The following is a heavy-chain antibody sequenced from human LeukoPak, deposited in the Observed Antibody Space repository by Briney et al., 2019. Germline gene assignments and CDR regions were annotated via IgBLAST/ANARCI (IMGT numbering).Heavy chain of an antibody. J-gene: IGHJ3*02. V-gene: IGHV3-7*01. D-gene: IGHD3-22*01. CDR2: IKQDGSEK. CDR3: ARPYYYDSSGYSNPLSDAFDI. Sequence: SGGSLRLSCAASGFTFSSYWMSWVRQAPGKGLEWVANIKQDGSEKYYVDSVKGRFTISRDNAKNSLYLQMNSLRAEDTAVYYCARPYYYDSSGYSNPLSDAFDIWGQGTMVTVSS. CDR1: GFTFSSYW.